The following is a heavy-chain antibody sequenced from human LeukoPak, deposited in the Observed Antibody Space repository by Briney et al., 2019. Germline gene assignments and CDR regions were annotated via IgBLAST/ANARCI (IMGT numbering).Heavy chain of an antibody. J-gene: IGHJ4*02. D-gene: IGHD2-2*01. CDR1: GYTFTGYY. CDR2: INPNSGGT. Sequence: ASVTVSCKASGYTFTGYYMHWVRQAPGQGLEWMGWINPNSGGTNYAQKFQGRVTMTRDTSISTAYMELSRLRSDDTAVYYCARDWGQQPDIVVVPAAMFWSGPADYWGQGTLVTVSS. V-gene: IGHV1-2*02. CDR3: ARDWGQQPDIVVVPAAMFWSGPADY.